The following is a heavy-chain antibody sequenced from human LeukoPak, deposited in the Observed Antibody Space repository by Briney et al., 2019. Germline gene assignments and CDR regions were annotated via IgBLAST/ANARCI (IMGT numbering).Heavy chain of an antibody. Sequence: KPSETLSLTCTVSGGSISSGGYYWSWIRQHPGEGLEWIGYIYYSGSTYYNPSLKSRVTISVDTSKNQFSLKLSSVTAADTAVYYCARYYYGSGTLWGYFDYWGQGTLVTVSS. V-gene: IGHV4-31*03. D-gene: IGHD3-10*01. CDR2: IYYSGST. CDR3: ARYYYGSGTLWGYFDY. CDR1: GGSISSGGYY. J-gene: IGHJ4*02.